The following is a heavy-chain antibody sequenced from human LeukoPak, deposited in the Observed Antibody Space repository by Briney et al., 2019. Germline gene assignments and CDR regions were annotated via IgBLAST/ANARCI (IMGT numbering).Heavy chain of an antibody. Sequence: GGSLRLSCAASGFTFDDYAMHWVRQAPGKGLEWVSSISWNSVNIAYADSVKGRFTIPRDNAKTSLYLHMNSLRAEDTALYYCAKERSGMDTAMVAHYYFDYWGQGTLVTVSS. V-gene: IGHV3-9*01. D-gene: IGHD5-18*01. CDR3: AKERSGMDTAMVAHYYFDY. CDR2: ISWNSVNI. CDR1: GFTFDDYA. J-gene: IGHJ4*02.